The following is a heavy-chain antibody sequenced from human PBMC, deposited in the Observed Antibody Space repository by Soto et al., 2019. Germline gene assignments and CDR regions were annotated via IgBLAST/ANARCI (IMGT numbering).Heavy chain of an antibody. CDR3: ASSKRPTVLVEY. CDR2: IYHSGTI. V-gene: IGHV4-4*02. CDR1: GDSINSSNW. D-gene: IGHD2-8*02. J-gene: IGHJ4*02. Sequence: QVQLQESGPGLVKPSGTLSLTCAVSGDSINSSNWWSWVRQPPGKGLEWIGEIYHSGTIKYNPSLKSRISISLDKSNNQFSLKLNSVTAADTAVYFCASSKRPTVLVEYWGQGALVTVSS.